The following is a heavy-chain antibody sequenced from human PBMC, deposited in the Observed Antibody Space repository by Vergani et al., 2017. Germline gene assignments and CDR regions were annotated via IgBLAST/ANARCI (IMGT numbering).Heavy chain of an antibody. V-gene: IGHV4-59*01. J-gene: IGHJ6*03. CDR1: GGSISSYY. D-gene: IGHD6-13*01. CDR3: ARGAYDSSWYYYYYYMDV. Sequence: QVQLQESGPGLVKPSETLSLTCTVSGGSISSYYWSWIRQPPGKGLEWIGYIYYSGSTNYNPSLKSRVTISVDTSKNQFSLKLSSVTAADTAVYYCARGAYDSSWYYYYYYMDVWGKGTTVTVSS. CDR2: IYYSGST.